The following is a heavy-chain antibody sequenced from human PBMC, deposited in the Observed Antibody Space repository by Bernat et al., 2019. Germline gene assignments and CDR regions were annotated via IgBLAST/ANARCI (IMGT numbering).Heavy chain of an antibody. D-gene: IGHD3-16*01. CDR1: GFTFSSYG. J-gene: IGHJ6*03. CDR2: IWYDGSNK. CDR3: ARDGGSLGAAYYMDV. V-gene: IGHV3-33*01. Sequence: QVQLVESGGGVVQPGRSLRLSCAASGFTFSSYGMHWVRQAPGKGLEWVAVIWYDGSNKYYADSVKGRFTISRDNSKNTLYLQMNSLRAEDTAVYYCARDGGSLGAAYYMDVWDKGTTVTVSS.